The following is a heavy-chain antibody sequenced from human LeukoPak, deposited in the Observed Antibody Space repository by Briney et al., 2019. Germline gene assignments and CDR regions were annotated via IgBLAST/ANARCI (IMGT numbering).Heavy chain of an antibody. Sequence: GGSLRLSCAASGFIFSSYGMHWVRQAPGKGLEWVAVISYGGNNKYYADSVKGRYTISRDNSKNTLYLQMNSLRAEDTAVYYCAKDEREWELGYWGQGTLVTVSS. J-gene: IGHJ4*02. CDR1: GFIFSSYG. D-gene: IGHD1-26*01. V-gene: IGHV3-30*18. CDR2: ISYGGNNK. CDR3: AKDEREWELGY.